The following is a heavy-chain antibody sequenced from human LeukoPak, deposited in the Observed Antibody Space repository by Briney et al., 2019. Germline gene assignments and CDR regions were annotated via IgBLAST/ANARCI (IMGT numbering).Heavy chain of an antibody. CDR3: ARLRECGGDCYWARYFDY. J-gene: IGHJ4*02. D-gene: IGHD2-21*02. Sequence: GESLKISCKGSGYSFTSYWIGWVRQMPGKGLEWMGIIYPGDSDTRYSPSFQGQVTISADKSISTAYLQWSSLKASDTAMDYCARLRECGGDCYWARYFDYWGQGTLVTVSS. CDR1: GYSFTSYW. CDR2: IYPGDSDT. V-gene: IGHV5-51*01.